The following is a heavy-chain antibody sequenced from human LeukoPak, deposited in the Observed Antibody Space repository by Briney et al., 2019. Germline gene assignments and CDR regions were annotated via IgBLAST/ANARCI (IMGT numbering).Heavy chain of an antibody. V-gene: IGHV4-59*12. Sequence: SETLSLTCTVSGGSISTYYWSWVRQPPGKGLEWTGRVYYNGGTNYSPSLKSRVTMSVDTSKNQFSLKLNCVSAADTAVYYCARTGYCNGGSCPNFDYWGQGTLVTVSS. D-gene: IGHD2-15*01. J-gene: IGHJ4*02. CDR1: GGSISTYY. CDR2: VYYNGGT. CDR3: ARTGYCNGGSCPNFDY.